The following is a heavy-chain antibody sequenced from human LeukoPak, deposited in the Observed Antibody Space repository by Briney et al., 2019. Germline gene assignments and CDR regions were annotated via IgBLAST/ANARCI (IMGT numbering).Heavy chain of an antibody. V-gene: IGHV4-61*01. J-gene: IGHJ6*02. CDR3: AREGYDILTGPGAYGMDV. D-gene: IGHD3-9*01. CDR2: IYYSGST. Sequence: PSETLSLTCTVSGGSVSSGSYYWSWIRQPPGKGLEWIGYIYYSGSTNYNPSLKSRVTISVDTSKNQFSLKLSSVTAADTAVYYCAREGYDILTGPGAYGMDVWGQGTTVTVSS. CDR1: GGSVSSGSYY.